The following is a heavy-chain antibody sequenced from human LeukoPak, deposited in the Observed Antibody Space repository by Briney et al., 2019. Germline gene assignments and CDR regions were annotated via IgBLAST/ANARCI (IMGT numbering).Heavy chain of an antibody. V-gene: IGHV3-48*01. J-gene: IGHJ4*02. D-gene: IGHD3-10*01. Sequence: GGSLRLSCAASGFTFNIYSMNWVRQAPGKGLEWISFVRHDSSDIYYADSVRGRFTISRDNAYNSLHLQMNSLRADDTAVYYCAREWFGELIWGKGTLVTVSS. CDR3: AREWFGELI. CDR2: VRHDSSDI. CDR1: GFTFNIYS.